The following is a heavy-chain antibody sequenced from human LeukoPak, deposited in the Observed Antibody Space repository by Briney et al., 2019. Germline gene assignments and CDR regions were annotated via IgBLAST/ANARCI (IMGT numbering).Heavy chain of an antibody. V-gene: IGHV1-18*04. Sequence: ASVKVSCKASGYTFTSYFMHWVRQAPGQGLEWMGWISAYNGNTNYAQKLQGRVTMTTDTSTSTAYMELRSLRSDDTAVYYCARVFSVTRSGYYYYMDVWGKGTTVTVSS. CDR1: GYTFTSYF. D-gene: IGHD3-16*01. CDR3: ARVFSVTRSGYYYYMDV. CDR2: ISAYNGNT. J-gene: IGHJ6*03.